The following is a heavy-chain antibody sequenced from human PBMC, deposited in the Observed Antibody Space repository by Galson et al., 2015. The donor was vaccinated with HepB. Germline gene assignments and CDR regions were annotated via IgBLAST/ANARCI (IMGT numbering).Heavy chain of an antibody. CDR3: ARDRRAGGFDP. J-gene: IGHJ5*02. Sequence: SLRLSCAMSDSGFTFSSYALHWVRQAPGKGLEWVAFISFDGSNKYYADSVKGRFTISRDNTKNTLYLQMNSLRAEDTAVYYCARDRRAGGFDPWGQGTLVTVSS. D-gene: IGHD2-15*01. V-gene: IGHV3-30-3*01. CDR1: GFTFSSYA. CDR2: ISFDGSNK.